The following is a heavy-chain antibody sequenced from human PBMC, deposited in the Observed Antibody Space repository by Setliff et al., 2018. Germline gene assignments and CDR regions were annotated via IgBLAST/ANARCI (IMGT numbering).Heavy chain of an antibody. CDR3: ARTGTYRYFDY. Sequence: SETLSLTCTVSGGSVRSDNWWGWVRQSPGKGLEWIGEIYHSGNATYNPSLQSRVTLSVDTAQNQFSLRLTSVTAADTAVYYCARTGTYRYFDYWGQGALVTVSS. CDR1: GGSVRSDNW. J-gene: IGHJ4*02. CDR2: IYHSGNA. V-gene: IGHV4-4*02. D-gene: IGHD1-1*01.